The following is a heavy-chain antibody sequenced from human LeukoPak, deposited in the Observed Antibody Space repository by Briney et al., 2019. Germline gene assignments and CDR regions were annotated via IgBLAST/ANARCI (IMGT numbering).Heavy chain of an antibody. CDR1: DGSISSYY. Sequence: SETLSLTCTVSDGSISSYYWNWIRQPAEKGLEWIGRICTSGSTNYNPSLKSRVTMSVDTSKNQFSLKLSSVIAADTAVYYCARDRPLTAGAFDIWGQGTMVTVSS. D-gene: IGHD6-6*01. J-gene: IGHJ3*02. CDR3: ARDRPLTAGAFDI. CDR2: ICTSGST. V-gene: IGHV4-4*07.